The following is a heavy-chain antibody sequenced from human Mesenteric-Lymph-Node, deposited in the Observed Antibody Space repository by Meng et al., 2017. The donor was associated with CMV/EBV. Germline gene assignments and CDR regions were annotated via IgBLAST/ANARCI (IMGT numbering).Heavy chain of an antibody. Sequence: GESLKISCAGSGFSFSDYDMHWVRQAPGKGLEWVSYISSSGSTIYYADSVKGRFTISRDNAKNSLYLQMNSLRAEDTAVYYCARGGCSSTSCYRVQHWGQGTLVTVSS. CDR3: ARGGCSSTSCYRVQH. J-gene: IGHJ1*01. D-gene: IGHD2-2*01. V-gene: IGHV3-11*04. CDR2: ISSSGSTI. CDR1: GFSFSDYD.